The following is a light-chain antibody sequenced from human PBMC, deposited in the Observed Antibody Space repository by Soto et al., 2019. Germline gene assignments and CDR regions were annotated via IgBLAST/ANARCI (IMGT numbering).Light chain of an antibody. Sequence: QSALTQPASASGSPGQSITISCSGTSSDVGGYKFVSWYQQHPGKAPKLIIYEVTNRPSGVANRFSGSKSGYTASLTISGRQAEDEADYYCYSYTSRSTWLFGGGTKLTVL. CDR1: SSDVGGYKF. J-gene: IGLJ3*02. V-gene: IGLV2-14*01. CDR3: YSYTSRSTWL. CDR2: EVT.